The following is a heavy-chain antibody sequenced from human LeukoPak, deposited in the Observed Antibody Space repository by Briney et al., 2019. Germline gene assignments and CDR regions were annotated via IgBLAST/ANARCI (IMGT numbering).Heavy chain of an antibody. CDR1: GFTFSSYW. J-gene: IGHJ4*02. CDR2: IKQDGSEK. CDR3: ARDPHCSSTNCPFQY. Sequence: GGSLRLSCAASGFTFSSYWMSWVRQAPGKGLEWVANIKQDGSEKYYVDSVKGRFTISRDNAKNSLYLQMNSLRAEDTAVYYCARDPHCSSTNCPFQYWGQGTLVIVSS. D-gene: IGHD2-2*01. V-gene: IGHV3-7*05.